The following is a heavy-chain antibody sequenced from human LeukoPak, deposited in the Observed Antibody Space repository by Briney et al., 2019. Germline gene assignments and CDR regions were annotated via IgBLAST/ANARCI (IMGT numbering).Heavy chain of an antibody. V-gene: IGHV3-66*02. Sequence: TGGSLRLSCAASGFTVSSNYMSWVRQAPGKGLEWVSVIYSGGSTYYADSVKGRFTISRDNSKNTLYLQTNSLRAEDTAVYYCARDLLTYDFWSGYGYWGQGTLVTVSS. J-gene: IGHJ4*02. CDR3: ARDLLTYDFWSGYGY. CDR2: IYSGGST. CDR1: GFTVSSNY. D-gene: IGHD3-3*01.